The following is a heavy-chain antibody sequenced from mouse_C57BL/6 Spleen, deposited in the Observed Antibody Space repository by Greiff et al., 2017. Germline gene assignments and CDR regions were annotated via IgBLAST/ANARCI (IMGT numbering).Heavy chain of an antibody. D-gene: IGHD1-1*01. CDR2: INPYNGDT. V-gene: IGHV1-20*01. Sequence: VQLQQSGPELVKPGDSVKISCKASGYSFTGYFMNWVMQSHGKSLEWIGRINPYNGDTFYNQKFKGKATLTVDKSSSTAHMELRSLTSEDSAVDYCARTVVDYAMDYWGQGTSVTVSS. CDR1: GYSFTGYF. CDR3: ARTVVDYAMDY. J-gene: IGHJ4*01.